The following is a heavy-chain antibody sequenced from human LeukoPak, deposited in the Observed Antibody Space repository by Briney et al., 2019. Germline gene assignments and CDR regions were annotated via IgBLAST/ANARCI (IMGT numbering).Heavy chain of an antibody. CDR2: IYYSGST. J-gene: IGHJ6*04. Sequence: SETLSLTCTVSGGSISSYYWSWIRQPPGKGLEWIGYIYYSGSTNYNPSLKSRVPISVDTSKNQFSLKLSSVTAADTAVYYCARGYYYGMDVWGKGTTVTVSS. V-gene: IGHV4-59*01. CDR1: GGSISSYY. CDR3: ARGYYYGMDV.